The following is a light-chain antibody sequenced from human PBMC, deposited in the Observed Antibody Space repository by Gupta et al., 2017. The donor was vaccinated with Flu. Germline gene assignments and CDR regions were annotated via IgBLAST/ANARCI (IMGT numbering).Light chain of an antibody. J-gene: IGKJ2*01. Sequence: VVLPQSPLSLPVTLGQPDSISCRSSQSLVYGDGNTYLNWFQQRPGQSPRRLIYKVSNRDSGVPERFSGSRSDTDFTLKISRVEADDVGVYYCMQASHGPYTFGQGTKLEIE. CDR1: QSLVYGDGNTY. CDR3: MQASHGPYT. V-gene: IGKV2-30*01. CDR2: KVS.